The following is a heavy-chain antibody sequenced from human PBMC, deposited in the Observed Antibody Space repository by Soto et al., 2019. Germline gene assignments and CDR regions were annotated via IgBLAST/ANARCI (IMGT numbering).Heavy chain of an antibody. CDR1: GGSISPYY. V-gene: IGHV4-59*08. CDR2: IYYGGTS. CDR3: ARYSGYEGLRFDP. D-gene: IGHD5-12*01. Sequence: TSETLSLTCTVSGGSISPYYWSWIRQPPGKGLEWVGYIYYGGTSSYNPSLKSRVTISLETSKSQISLRLTSVTAADTAVYYCARYSGYEGLRFDPRGQVTLVTVSS. J-gene: IGHJ5*02.